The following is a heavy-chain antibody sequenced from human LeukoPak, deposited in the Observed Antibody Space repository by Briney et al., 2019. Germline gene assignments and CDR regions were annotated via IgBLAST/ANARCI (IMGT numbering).Heavy chain of an antibody. CDR3: ATAGYSGFDFNFDY. CDR2: IYYTGST. Sequence: SETLSLTCIVSGGVVTSGAYYWSWIRQHPGMGLEWIGYIYYTGSTYDNLSLKSRVSISVHTSKNQFSLRLRSVTAADTAVYYCATAGYSGFDFNFDYWGQGTLVTVSS. J-gene: IGHJ4*02. V-gene: IGHV4-31*03. D-gene: IGHD5-12*01. CDR1: GGVVTSGAYY.